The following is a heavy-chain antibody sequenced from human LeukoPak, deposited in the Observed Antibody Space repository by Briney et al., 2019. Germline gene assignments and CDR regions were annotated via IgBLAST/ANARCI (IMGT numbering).Heavy chain of an antibody. Sequence: ASVKVSCKTSGYSFITYGVSWVRQAPGQGLQWMGWISGSSGNTNYLQSLQGRLTPTTDASTSTAYMELRSLRSDDTAIYYGARAGATLTSHFDNWGQGALVIVSS. CDR2: ISGSSGNT. J-gene: IGHJ4*02. CDR1: GYSFITYG. CDR3: ARAGATLTSHFDN. D-gene: IGHD4-17*01. V-gene: IGHV1-18*01.